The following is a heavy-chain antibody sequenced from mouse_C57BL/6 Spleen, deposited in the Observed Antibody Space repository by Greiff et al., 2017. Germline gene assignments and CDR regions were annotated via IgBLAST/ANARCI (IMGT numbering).Heavy chain of an antibody. CDR3: ERQGESEGDAIDY. Sequence: EVQLVESGGDLVKPGGSLKLSCAASGFTFSSYGMSWVRQTPDKRLEWVATISSDGSYTYYPDSVKGRFTISSDNANTTLYLKMSRLKGEDTAKYYCERQGESEGDAIDYWGQGTSVTVSA. J-gene: IGHJ4*01. CDR1: GFTFSSYG. CDR2: ISSDGSYT. V-gene: IGHV5-6*01.